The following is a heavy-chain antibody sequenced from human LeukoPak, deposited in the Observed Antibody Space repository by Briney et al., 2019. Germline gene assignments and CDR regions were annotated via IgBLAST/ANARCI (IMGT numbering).Heavy chain of an antibody. V-gene: IGHV3-23*01. CDR2: ISGSGGST. CDR1: GFTFSSYA. D-gene: IGHD3-10*01. CDR3: AKNPHYYGSGSYDY. J-gene: IGHJ4*02. Sequence: PGGSLRLSCAASGFTFSSYAMRWVRQAPGKGLEWVSAISGSGGSTYYADSVKGRFTISRDNSKNTLYLQMNSLRAEDTAVYYCAKNPHYYGSGSYDYWGQGTLVTVSS.